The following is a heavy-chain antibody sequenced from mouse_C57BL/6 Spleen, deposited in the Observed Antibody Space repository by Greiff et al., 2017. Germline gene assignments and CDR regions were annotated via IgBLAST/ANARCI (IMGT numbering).Heavy chain of an antibody. Sequence: VQLVESGAELARPGASVKMSCKASGYTFTSYSMHWVKQRPGQGLEWIGKINPSSGYTKYNQKFKDKATLTADKSSSTAYMLLSSLTSEDSAVYYGGRWDSSGFGCRGQGTTLTVAS. J-gene: IGHJ2*01. V-gene: IGHV1-4*01. CDR2: INPSSGYT. CDR3: GRWDSSGFGC. D-gene: IGHD3-2*02. CDR1: GYTFTSYS.